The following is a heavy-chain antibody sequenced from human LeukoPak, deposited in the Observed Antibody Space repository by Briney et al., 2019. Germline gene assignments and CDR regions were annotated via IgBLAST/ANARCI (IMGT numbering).Heavy chain of an antibody. D-gene: IGHD6-13*01. CDR2: INPNSGGT. J-gene: IGHJ4*02. V-gene: IGHV1-2*02. CDR1: GYTFTGYY. Sequence: GASVKVSCKASGYTFTGYYMHWVRQAPGQGLEWMGWINPNSGGTNYAQKFQGRVTMTRDTSISTAYMELSRLRSDDTAVYYCARPVLSGAAAADFDYWGRGTLVTVSS. CDR3: ARPVLSGAAAADFDY.